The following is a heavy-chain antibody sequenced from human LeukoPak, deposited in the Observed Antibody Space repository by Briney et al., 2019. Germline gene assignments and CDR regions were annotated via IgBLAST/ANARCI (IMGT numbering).Heavy chain of an antibody. CDR2: ISAYNGNT. D-gene: IGHD1-7*01. J-gene: IGHJ6*02. CDR3: ARKGRDWNYGYYYYGMDV. V-gene: IGHV1-18*01. Sequence: VASVKVSCKASGYTFTSYDINWVRQATGQGLEWMGWISAYNGNTNYAQKLQGRVTMTTDTSTSTAYMELRSLRSDDTAVYYCARKGRDWNYGYYYYGMDVWGQGTTVTVSS. CDR1: GYTFTSYD.